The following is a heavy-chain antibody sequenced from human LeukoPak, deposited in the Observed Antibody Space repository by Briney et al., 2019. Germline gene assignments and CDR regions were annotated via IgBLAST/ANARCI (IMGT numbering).Heavy chain of an antibody. Sequence: GGSLRLSCAASGFTFSSYGMHWVRQAPGKGLEWVAVISCDGSNKYYADSVKGRFTISRDNSKNTLYLQMNSLRAEDTAVYYCAKGVAYSSGWYGGNWFDPWGQGTLVTVSS. CDR3: AKGVAYSSGWYGGNWFDP. CDR1: GFTFSSYG. J-gene: IGHJ5*02. V-gene: IGHV3-30*18. D-gene: IGHD6-19*01. CDR2: ISCDGSNK.